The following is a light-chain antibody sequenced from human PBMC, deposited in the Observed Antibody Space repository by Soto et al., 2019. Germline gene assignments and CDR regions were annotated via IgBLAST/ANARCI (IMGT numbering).Light chain of an antibody. CDR3: QHCNSYSEA. Sequence: DIQMTQAPSTLSGSVGDRVTIPCRDSQTISRWLALYQQKPGKASRLLIYKASTLKSGIPSRFSGSESGTEFTLTIGSLQPDDFATYYCQHCNSYSEAFGQGTKVDSK. CDR2: KAS. CDR1: QTISRW. V-gene: IGKV1-5*03. J-gene: IGKJ1*01.